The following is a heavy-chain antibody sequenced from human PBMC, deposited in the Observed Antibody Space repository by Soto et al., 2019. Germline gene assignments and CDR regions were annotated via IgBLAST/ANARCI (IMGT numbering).Heavy chain of an antibody. J-gene: IGHJ4*02. V-gene: IGHV3-23*01. D-gene: IGHD2-15*01. CDR3: AKALDLVVVVAATPAGSLDVVFDY. CDR2: ISGSGGST. Sequence: GGSLRLSCAASGFTFSSYAMSWVRQAPGKGLEWVSAISGSGGSTYYADSVKGRFTISRDNSKNTLYLQMNSLRAEDTAVYYCAKALDLVVVVAATPAGSLDVVFDYWGQGTLVTVSS. CDR1: GFTFSSYA.